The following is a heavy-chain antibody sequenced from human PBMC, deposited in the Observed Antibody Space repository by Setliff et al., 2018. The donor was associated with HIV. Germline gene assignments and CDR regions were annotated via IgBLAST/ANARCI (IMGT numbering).Heavy chain of an antibody. CDR2: INPGGGST. D-gene: IGHD6-19*01. CDR1: GGTFSTYS. V-gene: IGHV1-46*01. Sequence: GASVKVSCKGFGGTFSTYSLSWVRQAPGQGLEWMGVINPGGGSTTYAQKFQGRVTMTRDTSTSTVYMELRSLTSEDTAVYYCARSPRYSSGWYFDYWGQGTLVTVSS. J-gene: IGHJ4*02. CDR3: ARSPRYSSGWYFDY.